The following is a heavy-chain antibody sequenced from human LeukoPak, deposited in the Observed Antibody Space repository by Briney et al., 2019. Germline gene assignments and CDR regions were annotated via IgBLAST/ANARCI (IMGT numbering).Heavy chain of an antibody. CDR3: ARVSSSSDFDY. Sequence: SETLSLTCTLSGVPISSYYWSWIRQPPGKGLEWIGYIYYSGSTNYKPSLKSRVTISIDTSKNQLSLKLSSVTAADTAVYYCARVSSSSDFDYWGQGTLVTVSS. CDR2: IYYSGST. D-gene: IGHD6-6*01. CDR1: GVPISSYY. J-gene: IGHJ4*02. V-gene: IGHV4-59*01.